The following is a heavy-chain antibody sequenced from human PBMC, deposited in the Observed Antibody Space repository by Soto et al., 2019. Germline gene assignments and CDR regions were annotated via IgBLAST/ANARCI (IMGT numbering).Heavy chain of an antibody. CDR3: VMQRGGVVY. CDR1: GYTFTSYG. D-gene: IGHD6-25*01. J-gene: IGHJ4*02. CDR2: INPNNGST. V-gene: IGHV1-2*02. Sequence: ASVKVSCKASGYTFTSYGISWVRQAPGQGLEWMGWINPNNGSTNYAQKFQGRVTMTRDTSISTAYMDLSRLKSDDTAVYYCVMQRGGVVYWGQGTLVTVSS.